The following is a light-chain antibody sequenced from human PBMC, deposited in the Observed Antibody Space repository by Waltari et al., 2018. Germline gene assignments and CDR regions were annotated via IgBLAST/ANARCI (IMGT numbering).Light chain of an antibody. V-gene: IGLV7-46*01. CDR1: AGAVTGSHY. CDR2: DTT. CDR3: CLHYTSSVI. J-gene: IGLJ2*01. Sequence: QAVVTQEPSLTVSPGGTVTLTCGSSAGAVTGSHYPYWFQQKPGQAPRTLIYDTTNTLSWTPARFSGSLLGGKAALTLSGAQPEDEAEYYCCLHYTSSVIFGGGTRLTVL.